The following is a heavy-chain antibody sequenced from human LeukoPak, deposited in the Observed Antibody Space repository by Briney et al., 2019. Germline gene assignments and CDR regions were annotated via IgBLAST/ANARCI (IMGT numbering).Heavy chain of an antibody. CDR1: GFTFSNAR. CDR2: IKSKTNGGTT. J-gene: IGHJ5*02. Sequence: GGSLRLSCAASGFTFSNARMAWVRQAPGKGLEWVGRIKSKTNGGTTDYPAPVKGRFTISRDDSKDTLYLQMNSLKIEDTAVYYCTTEYSSSYNWFNPWGQGTLVTVSS. V-gene: IGHV3-15*01. D-gene: IGHD6-6*01. CDR3: TTEYSSSYNWFNP.